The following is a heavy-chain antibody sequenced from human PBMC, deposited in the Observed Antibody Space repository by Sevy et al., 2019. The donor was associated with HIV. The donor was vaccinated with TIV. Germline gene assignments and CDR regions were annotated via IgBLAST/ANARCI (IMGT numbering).Heavy chain of an antibody. D-gene: IGHD2-2*01. J-gene: IGHJ5*02. CDR1: GGSFSGYY. CDR2: INHTGST. V-gene: IGHV4-34*01. Sequence: SETLSLTCAVYGGSFSGYYWNWIRQPPGKGLEWIGEINHTGSTNYNPSLKSRVTISVDTSKTQVSVKLSSVTAADTAIYYCARAPPIVVVPGAPSWFDPWGQGTLVTVSS. CDR3: ARAPPIVVVPGAPSWFDP.